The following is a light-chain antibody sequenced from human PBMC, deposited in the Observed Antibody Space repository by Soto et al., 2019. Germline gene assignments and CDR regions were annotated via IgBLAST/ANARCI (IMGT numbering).Light chain of an antibody. CDR3: QQYDIWPIT. V-gene: IGKV3-15*01. Sequence: EIVMTQSPGTLSVSPGERATLSCRASQSVSSNLAWHQQKPGQAPRLLIYSASTRATGIPARFRGSGSGTEFTLTISSLLSEDIAVYYCQQYDIWPITFGQGTRLEIK. CDR1: QSVSSN. CDR2: SAS. J-gene: IGKJ5*01.